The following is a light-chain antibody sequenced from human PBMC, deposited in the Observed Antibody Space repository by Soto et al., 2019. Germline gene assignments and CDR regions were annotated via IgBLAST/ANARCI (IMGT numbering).Light chain of an antibody. CDR2: EVT. CDR3: SSYAGSDNPYV. J-gene: IGLJ1*01. V-gene: IGLV2-8*01. CDR1: SGDVGGYDY. Sequence: QSVLTQPTSASGSPGQSVTISCTGTSGDVGGYDYVSWYQQHPGKAPKLMIYEVTKRPLGVPDRFSGSKSGNTASLTVSGLQAEDEADYYCSSYAGSDNPYVFGTGTKVTVL.